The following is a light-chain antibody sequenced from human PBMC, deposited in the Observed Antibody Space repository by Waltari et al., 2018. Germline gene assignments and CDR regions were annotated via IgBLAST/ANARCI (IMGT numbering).Light chain of an antibody. CDR1: ASNIGDNL. J-gene: IGLJ3*02. Sequence: QSVLTQPPSTSGTPGQRVTISCSGSASNIGDNLVNWYQQLPGKAPKRLIYRTELRPSGVHDRFAGSKFGTSASLAISGLQSEDEADYFCASWDDSLNGHWVFGGGTKVTVL. V-gene: IGLV1-44*01. CDR3: ASWDDSLNGHWV. CDR2: RTE.